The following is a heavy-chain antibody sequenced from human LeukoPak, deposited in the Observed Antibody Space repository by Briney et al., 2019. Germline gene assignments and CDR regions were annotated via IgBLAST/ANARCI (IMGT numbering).Heavy chain of an antibody. CDR3: AKDSRSSSSETFDI. CDR2: ISWKSGSI. V-gene: IGHV3-9*03. J-gene: IGHJ3*02. CDR1: GLTHDDYA. Sequence: GWCLPLSWPASGLTHDDYAMHWVRQAGGRGREWVAVISWKSGSIGYADSVKGPFTNSRDKAKNALYMQMNSLRAEDMALYYCAKDSRSSSSETFDIWGQGTMVTVSS. D-gene: IGHD6-6*01.